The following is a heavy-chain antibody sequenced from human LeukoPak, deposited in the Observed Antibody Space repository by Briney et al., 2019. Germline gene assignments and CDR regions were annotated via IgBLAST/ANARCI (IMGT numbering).Heavy chain of an antibody. CDR1: GFTFSSYE. Sequence: GSLRLSCAASGFTFSSYEMNWVRQAPGKGLEWVSYISSSGSTIYYADSVKGRFTISRDNAKNSLYLQMNSLRAEDTAVYYCARVRLPHYYGSVKNVDAFDIWGQGTMVTVSS. CDR2: ISSSGSTI. J-gene: IGHJ3*02. D-gene: IGHD3-10*01. V-gene: IGHV3-48*03. CDR3: ARVRLPHYYGSVKNVDAFDI.